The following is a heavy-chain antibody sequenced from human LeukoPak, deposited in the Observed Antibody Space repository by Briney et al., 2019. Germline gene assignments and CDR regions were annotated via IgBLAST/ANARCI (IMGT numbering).Heavy chain of an antibody. J-gene: IGHJ3*02. V-gene: IGHV1-2*02. Sequence: GASVKVSCKAYGYTFTDYYFHWVRQAPGRGLEWLGWINPYTGVTNYAQNFEGRVTMTRDTSISTAYMELSRLKSADMAVYFCSRAGAGGDYNGVDIWGQGTMVTVPS. CDR2: INPYTGVT. CDR3: SRAGAGGDYNGVDI. CDR1: GYTFTDYY. D-gene: IGHD4-17*01.